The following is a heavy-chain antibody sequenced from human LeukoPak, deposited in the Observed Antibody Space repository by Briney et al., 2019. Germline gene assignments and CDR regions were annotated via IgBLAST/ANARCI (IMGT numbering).Heavy chain of an antibody. Sequence: GGSLRLSCAASGFTFSNYDMHWVRQATGKGLEWVSAIGTAGDTYYPGSVKGRFTISRENAKNSLYLQMNSLRAGDTAVYYCARVSPKRRYYGMDVWGQGTTVTVSS. CDR3: ARVSPKRRYYGMDV. CDR2: IGTAGDT. V-gene: IGHV3-13*01. D-gene: IGHD6-25*01. CDR1: GFTFSNYD. J-gene: IGHJ6*02.